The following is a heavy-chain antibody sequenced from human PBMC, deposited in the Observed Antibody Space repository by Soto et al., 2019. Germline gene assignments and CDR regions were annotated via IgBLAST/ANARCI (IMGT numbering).Heavy chain of an antibody. CDR1: GFTFSSYS. V-gene: IGHV3-21*01. J-gene: IGHJ4*02. D-gene: IGHD4-17*01. CDR2: ISSSSSYI. Sequence: EVQLVESGGGLVKPGGSLRLSCAASGFTFSSYSMNWVRQAPGKGLEWVSSISSSSSYIYYADSVKGRFTISRDNAKNSLYLQMNSLRAEDTAVYYLARGLYSLDDYGDYCLDYWGQGTLVTVSS. CDR3: ARGLYSLDDYGDYCLDY.